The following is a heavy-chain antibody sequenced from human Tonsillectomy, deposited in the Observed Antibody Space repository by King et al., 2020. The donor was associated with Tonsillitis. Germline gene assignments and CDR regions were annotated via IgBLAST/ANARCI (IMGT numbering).Heavy chain of an antibody. Sequence: QLVQSGAEVKKPGASVKVSCKASGYTFTSYGITWVRQAPGQGLEWMGWISAYNGNTNYAQNRQGRVTMTTDTSTSTAYMELRSLRSDDTAVYYCAREGYCSGGNCHTYYYYGMDVWGQGTTVTVSS. J-gene: IGHJ6*02. CDR3: AREGYCSGGNCHTYYYYGMDV. CDR1: GYTFTSYG. D-gene: IGHD2-15*01. CDR2: ISAYNGNT. V-gene: IGHV1-18*01.